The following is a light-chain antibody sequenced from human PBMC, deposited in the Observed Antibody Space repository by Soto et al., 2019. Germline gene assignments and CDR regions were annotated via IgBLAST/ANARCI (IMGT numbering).Light chain of an antibody. Sequence: QSVLTQPDSVSGSPGQSITISCTGTSSDINTHLYISWYQQHPGKAPKLIIFDVTNRPPGVSNRFSGSKSGKTASLTISGLQAEYEADYYCSSYTISTLVFGTGTKLTVL. CDR1: SSDINTHLY. CDR3: SSYTISTLV. V-gene: IGLV2-14*03. J-gene: IGLJ1*01. CDR2: DVT.